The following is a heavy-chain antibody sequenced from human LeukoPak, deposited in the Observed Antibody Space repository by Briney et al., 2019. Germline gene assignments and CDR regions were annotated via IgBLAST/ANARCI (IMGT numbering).Heavy chain of an antibody. CDR2: ISYDGSNK. J-gene: IGHJ5*02. V-gene: IGHV3-30-3*01. CDR3: ASSLWFGEFNDP. CDR1: GFTFSSYA. Sequence: GGSLRLSCAASGFTFSSYAMHWVRQAPGKGLEWVAVISYDGSNKYYADSVKGRFTISRDSSKNTLYLQMNSLRAEDTAVYYCASSLWFGEFNDPWGQGTLVTVSS. D-gene: IGHD3-10*01.